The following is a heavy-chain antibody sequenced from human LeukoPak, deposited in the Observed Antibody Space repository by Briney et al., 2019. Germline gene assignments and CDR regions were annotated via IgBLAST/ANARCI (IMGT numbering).Heavy chain of an antibody. V-gene: IGHV1-8*01. CDR1: GYTFTSCD. CDR2: MNPNSGNT. J-gene: IGHJ4*02. D-gene: IGHD6-19*01. CDR3: TRGSSGRRDN. Sequence: GASVKVSCKASGYTFTSCDINWVRQATGQGLEWMGWMNPNSGNTGYGQSFQVRITMTRDVSIGTAYMELSNLTSEDTAIYYCTRGSSGRRDNWGQGTLVTVSA.